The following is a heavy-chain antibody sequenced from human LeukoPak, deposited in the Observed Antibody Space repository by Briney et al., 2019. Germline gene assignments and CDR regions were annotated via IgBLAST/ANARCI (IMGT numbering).Heavy chain of an antibody. V-gene: IGHV1-2*02. CDR3: ARDSSKEYYYDSSGYYSLDY. CDR2: INPNSSGT. CDR1: GYTFTGYY. Sequence: ASVKVSCKASGYTFTGYYMHWVRQAPGQGLEWIGWINPNSSGTNYAQEFQGRVTMTRDTSISTAYMELSRLRSDDTAVYYCARDSSKEYYYDSSGYYSLDYWGQGTLVTVSS. J-gene: IGHJ4*02. D-gene: IGHD3-22*01.